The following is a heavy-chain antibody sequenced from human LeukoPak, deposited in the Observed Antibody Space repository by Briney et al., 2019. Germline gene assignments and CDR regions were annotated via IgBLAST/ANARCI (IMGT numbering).Heavy chain of an antibody. CDR1: GGSLSSGGYY. J-gene: IGHJ5*02. CDR3: ARALGSSGYGWFDP. CDR2: IYYSGST. V-gene: IGHV4-31*03. D-gene: IGHD3-22*01. Sequence: SQTLSLTCTVSGGSLSSGGYYWSWIRQHPGEGLEWIGNIYYSGSTYYNPSLKSRLTISVDTSKNQFSLKLSSVTAADTAVYYCARALGSSGYGWFDPWGQGTLVTVSS.